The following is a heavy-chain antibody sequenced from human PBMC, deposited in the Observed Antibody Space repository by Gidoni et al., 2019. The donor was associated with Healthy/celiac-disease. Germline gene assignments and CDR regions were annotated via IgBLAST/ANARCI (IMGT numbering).Heavy chain of an antibody. Sequence: EVQLVESGGGLLQPGGSLRLSCAASGFTFSNAWMRVFRQAPGKGLGWVGRIKSKTDGGTTDYAAPVKGRFTISRDDSKNTLYLQMNSLKTEDTAVYYCTTPRYYDFWSGEFMFPRTDAFDIWGQGTMVTVSS. CDR1: GFTFSNAW. D-gene: IGHD3-3*01. J-gene: IGHJ3*02. CDR3: TTPRYYDFWSGEFMFPRTDAFDI. V-gene: IGHV3-15*01. CDR2: IKSKTDGGTT.